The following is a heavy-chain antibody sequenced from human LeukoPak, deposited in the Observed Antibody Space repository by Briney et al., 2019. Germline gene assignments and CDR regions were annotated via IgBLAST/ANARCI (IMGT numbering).Heavy chain of an antibody. Sequence: PGGSLRLSCAASGFTFSGSAMHWVRQASGKGLEWVGRIRSKANSYATAYAASVKGRFTISRDDSKSIAYLQMNSLKTEDTAVYYCTRDARVGATREGYWGQGTLVTVSS. D-gene: IGHD1-26*01. J-gene: IGHJ4*02. CDR1: GFTFSGSA. CDR2: IRSKANSYAT. CDR3: TRDARVGATREGY. V-gene: IGHV3-73*01.